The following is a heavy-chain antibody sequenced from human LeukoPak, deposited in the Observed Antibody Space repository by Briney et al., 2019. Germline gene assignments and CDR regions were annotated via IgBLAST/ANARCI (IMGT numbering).Heavy chain of an antibody. CDR2: ISWDGGTT. J-gene: IGHJ4*02. CDR3: AKTKGALELIDPFDY. Sequence: GGSLRLSCAASGFSFDDYTMHWVRQVPGKGLEWVSLISWDGGTTYFTDSVKGRFTISRDNSKNSLYLQMNSLTTEDTALYYCAKTKGALELIDPFDYWGQGTLVTVSS. CDR1: GFSFDDYT. V-gene: IGHV3-43*01. D-gene: IGHD2/OR15-2a*01.